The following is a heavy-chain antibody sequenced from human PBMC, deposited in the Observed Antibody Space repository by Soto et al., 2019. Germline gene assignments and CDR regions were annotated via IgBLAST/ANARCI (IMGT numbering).Heavy chain of an antibody. Sequence: GGSLRLSCAASGFTFSDYYMSWIRQAPGKGLEWVSYISSSSSYTNYADSVKGRFTISRDNSKNTLYLQMNSLRAEDTAVYYCAKDLAQLVPFGYWGQGTLVTVSS. D-gene: IGHD6-6*01. V-gene: IGHV3-11*05. CDR3: AKDLAQLVPFGY. CDR1: GFTFSDYY. J-gene: IGHJ4*02. CDR2: ISSSSSYT.